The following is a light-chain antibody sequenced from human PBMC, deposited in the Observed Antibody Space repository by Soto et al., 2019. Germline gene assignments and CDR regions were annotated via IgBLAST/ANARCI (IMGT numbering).Light chain of an antibody. CDR2: GSS. Sequence: EIVLTQSPGTLSLSPGERATLSCRASQSVNNIYLAWYQQKPGQAPRLLINGSSRRATGIPDRFSGSGSGTDFTLTVSRLEPEDFAVYYYQQFGSLPYTFGQGTKVDVK. J-gene: IGKJ2*01. CDR3: QQFGSLPYT. V-gene: IGKV3-20*01. CDR1: QSVNNIY.